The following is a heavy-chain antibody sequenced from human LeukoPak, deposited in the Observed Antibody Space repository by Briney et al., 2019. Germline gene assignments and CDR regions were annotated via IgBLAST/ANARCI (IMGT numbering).Heavy chain of an antibody. V-gene: IGHV4-39*01. D-gene: IGHD3-10*01. J-gene: IGHJ4*02. CDR2: IYYSGST. CDR1: GGSISSSSYY. Sequence: PSKTLSLTCTVSGGSISSSSYYWGWIRQPPGKGLEWIGSIYYSGSTYYNPSLKSRVTISVDTSKNQFSLKLSSVTAADTAVYYCARLKLSFGESLYYFDYWGQGTLVTVSS. CDR3: ARLKLSFGESLYYFDY.